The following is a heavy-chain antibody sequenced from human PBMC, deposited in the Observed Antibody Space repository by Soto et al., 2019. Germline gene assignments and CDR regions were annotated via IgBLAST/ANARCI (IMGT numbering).Heavy chain of an antibody. J-gene: IGHJ4*02. CDR1: GYPFTSYY. Sequence: KVSCKASGYPFTSYYMHWVRQAPGQGLEWMGIINPSGGSTSYAQKFQGRVTMTRDTSTSTVYMELSSLRSEDTAVYYCARPSPPYSGSYGGVDYWGQGTLVTVS. CDR3: ARPSPPYSGSYGGVDY. D-gene: IGHD1-26*01. V-gene: IGHV1-46*01. CDR2: INPSGGST.